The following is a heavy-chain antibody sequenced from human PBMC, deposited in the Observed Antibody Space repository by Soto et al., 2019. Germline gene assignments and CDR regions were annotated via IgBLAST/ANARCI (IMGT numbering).Heavy chain of an antibody. V-gene: IGHV4-30-4*01. CDR2: IDYSGST. CDR3: EGMAYHLGYNWNLEYGDY. CDR1: GGSITNTDYY. Sequence: SETLSLTCSVSGGSITNTDYYWNWIRQSPGKGLEWIGSIDYSGSTYYNPSLKSRVIISADTSKNLFSLKLSSVTAADTAVDYGEGMAYHLGYNWNLEYGDYWGQGTLVNVS. J-gene: IGHJ4*02. D-gene: IGHD1-7*01.